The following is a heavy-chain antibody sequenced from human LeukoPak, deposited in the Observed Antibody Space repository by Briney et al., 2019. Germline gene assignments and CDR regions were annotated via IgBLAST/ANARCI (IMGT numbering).Heavy chain of an antibody. V-gene: IGHV3-48*04. CDR2: ISSSSSTI. CDR1: GFTFSTYS. CDR3: ARHYGSGSYYSRNFDY. Sequence: GGSLRLSCAASGFTFSTYSMNWVRQAPGKGLEWVSYISSSSSTIYYADSVKGRFTISRDNAKNSLYLQMNSLRAEDTAVYYCARHYGSGSYYSRNFDYWGQGTLVTVSS. D-gene: IGHD3-10*01. J-gene: IGHJ4*02.